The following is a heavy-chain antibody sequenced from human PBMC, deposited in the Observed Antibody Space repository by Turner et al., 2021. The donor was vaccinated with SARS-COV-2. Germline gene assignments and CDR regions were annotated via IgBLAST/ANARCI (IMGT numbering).Heavy chain of an antibody. D-gene: IGHD6-13*01. Sequence: EVQMLESGGGLVQTGGSLRVSCAASGFTFSSYGMSWVRQAPGKGLEWVSIISVGGDTTFYGDSVKGRFTIYRDNSRNTLFLQMNSRRAEDTAVYYCAKGSGGSSWYYFDSWGQGTLVTVSS. V-gene: IGHV3-23*01. CDR1: GFTFSSYG. CDR3: AKGSGGSSWYYFDS. J-gene: IGHJ4*02. CDR2: ISVGGDTT.